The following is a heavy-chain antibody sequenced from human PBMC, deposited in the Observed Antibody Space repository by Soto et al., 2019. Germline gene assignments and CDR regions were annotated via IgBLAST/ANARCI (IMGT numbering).Heavy chain of an antibody. CDR3: TRLSIADFDY. CDR2: ISGSSGYT. D-gene: IGHD6-6*01. J-gene: IGHJ4*02. Sequence: GGSLRLSCAASGFPFSSYAMSWVRQAPGKGLEWVSAISGSSGYTYYADSVKGRFTISRDNAKNSLYLQMNSLRAEDTAVYYCTRLSIADFDYWGQGTLVTVSS. CDR1: GFPFSSYA. V-gene: IGHV3-21*04.